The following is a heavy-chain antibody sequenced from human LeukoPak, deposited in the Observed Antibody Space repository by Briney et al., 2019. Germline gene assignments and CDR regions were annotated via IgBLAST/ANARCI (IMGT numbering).Heavy chain of an antibody. CDR2: IYYSGST. Sequence: SEILSLTCTVSGGSISSYYWSWIRQPPGKGLEWIGYIYYSGSTNYNPSLKSRVTISVDTSKNQFSLKLSSVTAADTAVYYCARALGCSGGSCYFWFDPWGQGTLVTVSS. D-gene: IGHD2-15*01. CDR3: ARALGCSGGSCYFWFDP. CDR1: GGSISSYY. V-gene: IGHV4-59*01. J-gene: IGHJ5*02.